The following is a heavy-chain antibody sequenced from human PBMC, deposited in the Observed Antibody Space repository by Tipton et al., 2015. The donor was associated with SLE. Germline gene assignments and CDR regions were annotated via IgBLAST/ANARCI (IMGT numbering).Heavy chain of an antibody. CDR3: ASTGYDSSGYYLPWYYYGMDV. CDR2: INHSGST. V-gene: IGHV4-4*02. J-gene: IGHJ6*02. Sequence: GLVKPSGTLSLTCAVSGGSISSSNWWSWIRQPPGKGLEWIGEINHSGSTNYNPSLKSRVTISVDTSKNQFSLKLSSVTAADTAVYYCASTGYDSSGYYLPWYYYGMDVWGQGTTVTVSS. D-gene: IGHD3-22*01. CDR1: GGSISSSNW.